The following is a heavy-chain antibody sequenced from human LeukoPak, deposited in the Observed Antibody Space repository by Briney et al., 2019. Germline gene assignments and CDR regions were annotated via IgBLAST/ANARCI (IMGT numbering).Heavy chain of an antibody. D-gene: IGHD1-7*01. CDR1: GYTLTELS. CDR3: ATETGNFYFYS. J-gene: IGHJ4*02. V-gene: IGHV1-24*01. Sequence: ASVKVSCKVSGYTLTELSMHWVRQAPGKGLEWMGGFDPEDDELNYAQRFQGRVTMTEDASTDTAYMELRSLRSEDTAVYYCATETGNFYFYSWGQGTLVTVSS. CDR2: FDPEDDEL.